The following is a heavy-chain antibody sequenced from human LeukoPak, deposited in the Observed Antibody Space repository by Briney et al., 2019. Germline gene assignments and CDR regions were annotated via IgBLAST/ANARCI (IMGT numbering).Heavy chain of an antibody. CDR1: GFIFSDYY. CDR3: ARDRTYYYDSSGYVDY. V-gene: IGHV3-11*04. J-gene: IGHJ4*02. CDR2: ITSSGSST. Sequence: GGSLRLSCAASGFIFSDYYMTWIRQAPGKGLEWVSYITSSGSSTYYADSVKGRFTISRDNAKNSLYLQMNSLRAEDTAVYYCARDRTYYYDSSGYVDYWGQGTLVTVSS. D-gene: IGHD3-22*01.